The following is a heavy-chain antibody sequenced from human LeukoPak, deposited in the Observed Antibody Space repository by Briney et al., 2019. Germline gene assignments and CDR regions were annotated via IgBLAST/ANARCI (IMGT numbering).Heavy chain of an antibody. V-gene: IGHV3-11*01. D-gene: IGHD3-9*01. CDR2: ISSSGSTI. J-gene: IGHJ4*02. CDR1: GFTFSDYY. Sequence: PGGSLRLSCAASGFTFSDYYMSWIRQAPGKGLEWVSYISSSGSTIYYADSVKGRFTISRDNAKNSLYLQMNSLRAGDTAVYYCARDSDYDILTGYYDYWGQGTLVTVSS. CDR3: ARDSDYDILTGYYDY.